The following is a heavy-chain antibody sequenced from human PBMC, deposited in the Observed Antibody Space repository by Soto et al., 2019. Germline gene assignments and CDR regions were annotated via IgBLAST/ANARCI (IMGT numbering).Heavy chain of an antibody. J-gene: IGHJ3*02. V-gene: IGHV3-9*01. CDR1: GFTFDDYA. D-gene: IGHD3-9*01. CDR3: AKGRNEHYFDLFIFPNDAFEI. CDR2: ISWNSGSI. Sequence: EVQLVESGGGLVQPGRSLRLSCAASGFTFDDYAMHWVRQAPGKGLEWVSGISWNSGSIGYADSVKGRFTISRDNAKNSLYLQMNSLRAEDTALYYCAKGRNEHYFDLFIFPNDAFEIWGQGTMVTVSS.